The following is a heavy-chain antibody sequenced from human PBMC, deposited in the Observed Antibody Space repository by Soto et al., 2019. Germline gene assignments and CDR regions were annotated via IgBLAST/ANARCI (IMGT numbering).Heavy chain of an antibody. CDR2: ISRNGGSI. CDR3: AREGYSSTWSLDY. CDR1: GFTFSRYA. Sequence: GGSLRLSCAASGFTFSRYAMHWVRQAPGKGLEYVSAISRNGGSIYYANSVEGRFTISRDDSKNTLYLQMGSLRAEDMAVYYCAREGYSSTWSLDYWGQGTLVTVS. J-gene: IGHJ4*02. D-gene: IGHD6-13*01. V-gene: IGHV3-64*01.